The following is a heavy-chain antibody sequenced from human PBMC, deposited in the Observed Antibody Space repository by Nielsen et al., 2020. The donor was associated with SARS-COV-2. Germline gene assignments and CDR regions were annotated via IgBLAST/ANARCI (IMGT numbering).Heavy chain of an antibody. CDR3: ATRTTVTTGCNY. V-gene: IGHV4-34*01. CDR1: GGSFSDYY. Sequence: GSLRLSCAVYGGSFSDYYWSWIRQPPGKGLEWIGEINHSGSTNYNPSLKSRVTISVDTSKNQFSLKLSSVTAADTAVYYCATRTTVTTGCNYWGQGTLVTVSS. J-gene: IGHJ4*02. CDR2: INHSGST. D-gene: IGHD4-17*01.